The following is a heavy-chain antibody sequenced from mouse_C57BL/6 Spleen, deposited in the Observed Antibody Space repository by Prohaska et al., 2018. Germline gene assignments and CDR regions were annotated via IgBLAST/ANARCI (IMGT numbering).Heavy chain of an antibody. CDR1: GYAFSSSW. CDR3: ARDDGYFDY. Sequence: EPAKPGATVKISCKASGYAFSSSWMNWVKQRPGKGLEWLGRLYPGDGDTNYNGKVKGKATLTADKSSSTAYMQLSRLTSEDSAVYFCARDDGYFDYWGQGTTLTFSS. D-gene: IGHD2-3*01. CDR2: LYPGDGDT. V-gene: IGHV1-82*01. J-gene: IGHJ2*01.